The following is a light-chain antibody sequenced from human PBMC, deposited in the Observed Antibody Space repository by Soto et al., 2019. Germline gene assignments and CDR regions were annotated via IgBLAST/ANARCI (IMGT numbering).Light chain of an antibody. CDR2: DAS. CDR1: QDISNY. Sequence: DVQMTQSPSSLSASVGDRVTITCQASQDISNYLNWYQQKPGKAPKLLIYDASNLETGVPSRFSGSGSGTDFTFTISSLQPEDSATYYCQQYYNSHMYTFGRGTKLEIK. CDR3: QQYYNSHMYT. J-gene: IGKJ2*01. V-gene: IGKV1-33*01.